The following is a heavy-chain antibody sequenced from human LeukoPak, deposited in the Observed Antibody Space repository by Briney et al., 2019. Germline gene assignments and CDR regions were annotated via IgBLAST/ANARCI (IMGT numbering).Heavy chain of an antibody. CDR1: GGTFSSYA. J-gene: IGHJ6*03. D-gene: IGHD2-15*01. CDR2: IIPIFGTA. CDR3: ARGGPSGGYYYMDV. Sequence: SVKVSFKASGGTFSSYAISWVRQAPGQGLEWMGGIIPIFGTANYAQKFQGRVTITADKSTSTAYMELSSLRSEDTAVYYCARGGPSGGYYYMDVWGKGTTVTVSS. V-gene: IGHV1-69*06.